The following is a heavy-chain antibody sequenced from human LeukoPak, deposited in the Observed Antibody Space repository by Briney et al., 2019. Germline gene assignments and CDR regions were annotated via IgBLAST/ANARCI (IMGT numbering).Heavy chain of an antibody. CDR3: ARDPAGSGFAFDS. D-gene: IGHD1-1*01. V-gene: IGHV3-33*01. Sequence: GGSLRLSCAASGFIFSNDAMHWVRQALGKGLEWVAFIWSDGSNKYYADSVKGRFTISRDNSEDTLYLQMNSLRVEDTAVYYCARDPAGSGFAFDSWGQGALVTVSS. CDR2: IWSDGSNK. CDR1: GFIFSNDA. J-gene: IGHJ4*02.